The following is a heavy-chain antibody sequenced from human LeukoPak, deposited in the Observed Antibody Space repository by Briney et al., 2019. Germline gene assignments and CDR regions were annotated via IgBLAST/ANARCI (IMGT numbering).Heavy chain of an antibody. J-gene: IGHJ4*02. D-gene: IGHD2-15*01. CDR2: LYTSGST. CDR3: ARGGYCSGGSCYSTPY. CDR1: GGSISSGSYY. V-gene: IGHV4-61*02. Sequence: SETLSLTCTVSGGSISSGSYYWSWIRQPAGKGLEWIGRLYTSGSTNYNPSLKSRVTISVDTSKNQFSLKLSSVTAADTAVYYCARGGYCSGGSCYSTPYWGQGTLVTVSS.